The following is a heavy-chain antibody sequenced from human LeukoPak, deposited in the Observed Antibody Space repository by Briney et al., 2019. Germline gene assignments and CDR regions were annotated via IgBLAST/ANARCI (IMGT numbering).Heavy chain of an antibody. Sequence: ASVKVSCKASGYTFTIYGISWVRQAPGQGLEWMGCISVYKGNTNYAQKLQGRVTMTTDTSTSAAYMELRSLRSDDTAVYYCARELTEYYGSGSYYKGGLDYWGQGTLVTVSS. J-gene: IGHJ4*02. CDR3: ARELTEYYGSGSYYKGGLDY. D-gene: IGHD3-10*01. CDR2: ISVYKGNT. CDR1: GYTFTIYG. V-gene: IGHV1-18*01.